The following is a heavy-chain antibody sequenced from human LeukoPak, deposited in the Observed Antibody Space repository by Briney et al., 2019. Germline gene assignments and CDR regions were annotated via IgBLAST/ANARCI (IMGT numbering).Heavy chain of an antibody. CDR2: VHSGGGT. J-gene: IGHJ4*02. D-gene: IGHD2-15*01. V-gene: IGHV3-53*01. Sequence: GGSLRLSCAASGFTVSSNYMSWVRQAPGKGLEWVAVVHSGGGTYYVDSVKGRLTTSRDNSKNTLYLQMNSLRAEDTAVYYCAKGSGDSCYSQIDHWGQGTLVTVSS. CDR1: GFTVSSNY. CDR3: AKGSGDSCYSQIDH.